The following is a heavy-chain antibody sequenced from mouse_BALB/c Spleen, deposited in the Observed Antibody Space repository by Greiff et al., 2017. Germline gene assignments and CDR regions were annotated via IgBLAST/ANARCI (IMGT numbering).Heavy chain of an antibody. Sequence: EVQVVESGGGLVQPGGSLKLSCAASGFTFSSYTMSWVRQTPEKRLEWVAYISNGGGSTYYPDTVKGRFTISRDNAKNTLYLQMSSLKSEDTAMYYCARHDYGNYHFDYWGQGTTLTVSS. V-gene: IGHV5-12-2*01. CDR1: GFTFSSYT. J-gene: IGHJ2*01. D-gene: IGHD2-1*01. CDR2: ISNGGGST. CDR3: ARHDYGNYHFDY.